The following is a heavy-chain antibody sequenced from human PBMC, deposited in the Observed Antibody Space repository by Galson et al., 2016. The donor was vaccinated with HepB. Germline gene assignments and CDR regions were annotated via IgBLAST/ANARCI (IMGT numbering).Heavy chain of an antibody. CDR1: GFTFTIYY. D-gene: IGHD4-17*01. V-gene: IGHV1-46*01. J-gene: IGHJ6*02. CDR3: ARDRLRGRSGYYGMDV. CDR2: IKPSGGST. Sequence: SVKVSCKASGFTFTIYYMHWVRQAPGQGLEWMGLIKPSGGSTSYAQKFQGRVTMTRDTSTSTVYMELSSLKCEDTAVYYCARDRLRGRSGYYGMDVWAKGPRSPSP.